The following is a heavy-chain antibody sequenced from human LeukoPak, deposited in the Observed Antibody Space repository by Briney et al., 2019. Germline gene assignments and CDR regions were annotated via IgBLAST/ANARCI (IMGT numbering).Heavy chain of an antibody. V-gene: IGHV1-69*13. CDR1: GGTFSSYA. CDR3: ARGPWLAHYYYYYMDV. D-gene: IGHD6-19*01. CDR2: IIPIFGTA. Sequence: ASVKVSCKASGGTFSSYAISWVRQAPGQGLEWMGGIIPIFGTANYAQKFQGRVTITADESTSTAYMELSSLRSEDTAVYYCARGPWLAHYYYYYMDVWGKGTTVTISS. J-gene: IGHJ6*03.